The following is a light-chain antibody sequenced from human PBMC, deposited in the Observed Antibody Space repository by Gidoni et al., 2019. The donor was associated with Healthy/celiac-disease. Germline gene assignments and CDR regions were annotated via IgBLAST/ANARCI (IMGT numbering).Light chain of an antibody. V-gene: IGLV2-23*01. CDR1: SSEVWSYNL. Sequence: QSALTQPASVSGSPGQSITISCTGTSSEVWSYNLVSWYQQHPGKAPKLMIYEGSKRPSGVSNRFSGSKSGNTASLTISGRQAEDEADYYCCSYAGSSTYVVFGGGTKLTVL. CDR2: EGS. CDR3: CSYAGSSTYVV. J-gene: IGLJ2*01.